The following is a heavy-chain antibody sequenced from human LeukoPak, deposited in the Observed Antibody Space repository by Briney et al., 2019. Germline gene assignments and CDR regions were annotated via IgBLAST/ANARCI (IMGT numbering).Heavy chain of an antibody. D-gene: IGHD3-9*01. CDR3: AHGKSYNDILTGYYRTPYYFDY. V-gene: IGHV2-5*02. Sequence: SGPTLVKPTQTLTLTCTFSGFSLSTSGVGVGWIRQPPGKALEWLELIYWDDDKRYIPSLKSRLAISKDPYKNQVVLTMTNLDPVDTATYYCAHGKSYNDILTGYYRTPYYFDYWGQGTLVTVSS. CDR2: IYWDDDK. J-gene: IGHJ4*02. CDR1: GFSLSTSGVG.